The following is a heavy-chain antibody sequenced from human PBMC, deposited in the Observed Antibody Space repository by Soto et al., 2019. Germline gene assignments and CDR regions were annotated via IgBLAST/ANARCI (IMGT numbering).Heavy chain of an antibody. CDR2: ISSSSSYI. CDR1: GFTFSSYS. V-gene: IGHV3-21*01. Sequence: GGSLRPSSAASGFTFSSYSMNWVRQAPGKGLEWVSSISSSSSYIYYADPVKGRFTISRDNAKNSLYLQMNSLRAEDTAVYYCAREELLYGMDVWGQGTTVTVSS. J-gene: IGHJ6*02. CDR3: AREELLYGMDV. D-gene: IGHD3-10*01.